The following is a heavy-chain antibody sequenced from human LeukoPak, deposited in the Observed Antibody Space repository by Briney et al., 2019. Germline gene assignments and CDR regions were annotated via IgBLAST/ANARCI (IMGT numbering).Heavy chain of an antibody. D-gene: IGHD6-13*01. CDR1: GYSSTSYW. J-gene: IGHJ6*02. Sequence: GESLKIPCKGSGYSSTSYWIGWVRQMPGKGLEWMGIIYPGDSDTRYSPSFQGQVTISADKSISTAYLQWSSLKASDTAMYYCARHRSSSWDFYYYYGMDVWGQGTTVTVSS. CDR3: ARHRSSSWDFYYYYGMDV. CDR2: IYPGDSDT. V-gene: IGHV5-51*01.